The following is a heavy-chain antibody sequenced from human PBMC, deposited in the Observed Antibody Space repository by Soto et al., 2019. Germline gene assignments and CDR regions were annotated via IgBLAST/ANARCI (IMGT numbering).Heavy chain of an antibody. CDR3: AKGDYYDSSGPVDY. CDR2: ISGSGGST. Sequence: GGSLRLSCAASGFTFSSYAMSWVRQAPGKGLEWVSAISGSGGSTYYADSVKGRFTISRENSKNTLYLQMNSLRAEDTAVYYCAKGDYYDSSGPVDYWGQGTLVTVSS. J-gene: IGHJ4*02. D-gene: IGHD3-22*01. CDR1: GFTFSSYA. V-gene: IGHV3-23*01.